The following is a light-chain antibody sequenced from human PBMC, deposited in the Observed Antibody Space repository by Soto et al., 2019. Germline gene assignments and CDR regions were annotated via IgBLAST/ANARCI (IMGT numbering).Light chain of an antibody. J-gene: IGKJ4*01. V-gene: IGKV1-33*01. CDR3: QQYHNLPLS. Sequence: DIQMTQSPSSLSASVGDRVTITCQASQDIRNYLNWYQQKPGKAPKFLIYDASNLESGVPSRFSGSGSGTHFTFTITSLQPEDVATYYCQQYHNLPLSFGGGTKVEIK. CDR2: DAS. CDR1: QDIRNY.